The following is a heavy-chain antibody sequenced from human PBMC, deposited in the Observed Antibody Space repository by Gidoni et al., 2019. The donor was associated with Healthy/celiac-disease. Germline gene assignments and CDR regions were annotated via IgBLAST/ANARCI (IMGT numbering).Heavy chain of an antibody. Sequence: EVQLVESGGGLVKPGGSLRLSCAASGFTFGNYSMNWVRQAPGKGLEWVSSISSSSSYIYYADSVKGRFTISRDNAKNSLYLQMNSLRAEDTAVYYCARFQYYYDSSGLNWFDPWGQGTLVTVSS. D-gene: IGHD3-22*01. CDR1: GFTFGNYS. V-gene: IGHV3-21*01. CDR3: ARFQYYYDSSGLNWFDP. J-gene: IGHJ5*02. CDR2: ISSSSSYI.